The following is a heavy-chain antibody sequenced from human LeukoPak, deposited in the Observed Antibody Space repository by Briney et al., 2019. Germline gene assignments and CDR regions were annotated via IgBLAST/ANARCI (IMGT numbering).Heavy chain of an antibody. Sequence: GGSLRLSCAASGFTFSSYSMNWVRQAPGKGLEWVSSISSSSSYIYYADSVKGRFTISRDNAKNSLYLQMNSLRAEDTAVYYCARDRREIFGVVIRPVFGYWGQGTLVTVSS. CDR2: ISSSSSYI. J-gene: IGHJ4*02. D-gene: IGHD3-3*01. CDR1: GFTFSSYS. V-gene: IGHV3-21*01. CDR3: ARDRREIFGVVIRPVFGY.